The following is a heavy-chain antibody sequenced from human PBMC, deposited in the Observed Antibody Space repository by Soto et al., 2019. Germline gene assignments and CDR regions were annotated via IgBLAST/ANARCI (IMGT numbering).Heavy chain of an antibody. J-gene: IGHJ4*02. CDR3: VTVSPPANCWLSY. V-gene: IGHV3-15*01. Sequence: PGVSLRISCAASGFTFSNVWLSWVRQGPGKGLEWLGRIKSRTENETTDYASPARGRFIISRDDSKNMLYLQLNSLKSEDTGVHYFVTVSPPANCWLSYCDPGT. D-gene: IGHD1-1*01. CDR1: GFTFSNVW. CDR2: IKSRTENETT.